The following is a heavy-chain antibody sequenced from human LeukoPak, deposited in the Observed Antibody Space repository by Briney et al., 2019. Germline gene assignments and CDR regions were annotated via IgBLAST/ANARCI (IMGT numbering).Heavy chain of an antibody. J-gene: IGHJ3*02. CDR2: INTDGSST. CDR3: ARAASGAFDI. V-gene: IGHV3-74*01. D-gene: IGHD3-10*01. Sequence: PGGSLRLSCTASGFTFNNYWMHWVRQAPGKGPVWVSRINTDGSSTSYADSVKGRFTISRDNAKNTLYLQMNSLRAEDTAVYYCARAASGAFDIWGQGTMVAVSS. CDR1: GFTFNNYW.